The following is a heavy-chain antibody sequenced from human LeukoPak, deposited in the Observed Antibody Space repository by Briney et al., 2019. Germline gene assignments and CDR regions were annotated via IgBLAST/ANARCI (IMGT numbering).Heavy chain of an antibody. V-gene: IGHV4-30-4*01. CDR3: ARDTALEGVVNPPLDYWYFDL. CDR1: GGSISSGDYY. CDR2: IYYSGST. D-gene: IGHD4-23*01. J-gene: IGHJ2*01. Sequence: SQTPSLTCTVSGGSISSGDYYWSWIRQPPGKGLEWIGYIYYSGSTYYNPSLKSRVTISVDTSKNQFSLKLSSVTAADTAVYYCARDTALEGVVNPPLDYWYFDLWGRGTLVTVSS.